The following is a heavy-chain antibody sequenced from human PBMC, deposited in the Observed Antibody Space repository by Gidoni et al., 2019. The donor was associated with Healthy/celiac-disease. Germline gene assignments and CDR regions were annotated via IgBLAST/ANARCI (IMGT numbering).Heavy chain of an antibody. J-gene: IGHJ4*02. D-gene: IGHD1-26*01. CDR3: ARGIGSYYMSALGY. V-gene: IGHV4-34*01. Sequence: QVQLQQWGAGLLKPSETLSLTCAVYGGSFSGYYWSWIRQPPGKGLEWIGEINHSGSTNYNPSLKSRVTISVDTSKNQFSLKLSSVTAADTAVYYCARGIGSYYMSALGYWGQGTLVTVSS. CDR1: GGSFSGYY. CDR2: INHSGST.